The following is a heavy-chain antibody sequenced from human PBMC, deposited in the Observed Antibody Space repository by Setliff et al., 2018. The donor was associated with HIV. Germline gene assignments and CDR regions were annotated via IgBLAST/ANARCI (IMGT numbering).Heavy chain of an antibody. J-gene: IGHJ6*03. D-gene: IGHD1-26*01. CDR1: GYTFTGYY. CDR3: ARDKEPWEGYYKYYSMDV. Sequence: ASVKVSCKASGYTFTGYYMHWVRQAPGQGLEWMGWINPNSGDTNCAQKFQGWVTMTRDTSISTAYMELSRLRSDDTAVYYCARDKEPWEGYYKYYSMDVWGKGTKVTVSS. CDR2: INPNSGDT. V-gene: IGHV1-2*04.